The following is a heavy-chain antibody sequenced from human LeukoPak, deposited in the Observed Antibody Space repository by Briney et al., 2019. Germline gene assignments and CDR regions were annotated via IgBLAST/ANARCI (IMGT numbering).Heavy chain of an antibody. D-gene: IGHD2-2*01. CDR1: GGFLSSLY. Sequence: SDTPSPPRTVFGGFLSSLYWGWGPRAPREGPGGNGYIYTSGSTNYNPSLKSRVTISVDTSKSQFSLKLSSVTAADTAVYYCARYCSSTSCYGAFDIWGQGTMVTVSS. J-gene: IGHJ3*02. CDR3: ARYCSSTSCYGAFDI. CDR2: IYTSGST. V-gene: IGHV4-4*09.